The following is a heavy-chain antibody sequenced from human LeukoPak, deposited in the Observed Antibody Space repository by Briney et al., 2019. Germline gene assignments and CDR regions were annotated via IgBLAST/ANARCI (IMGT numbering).Heavy chain of an antibody. CDR3: ASGLDPDYYGSGSYSK. V-gene: IGHV1-18*01. CDR2: ISAYNGNT. CDR1: GYTFTSYG. J-gene: IGHJ4*02. D-gene: IGHD3-10*01. Sequence: ASAKVSCKASGYTFTSYGISWVRQAPGQGLEWIGWISAYNGNTNYAQKLQGRVTMTTDTSMSTAYMELRSLRSDDTAVYYCASGLDPDYYGSGSYSKRGQGTLVTVSS.